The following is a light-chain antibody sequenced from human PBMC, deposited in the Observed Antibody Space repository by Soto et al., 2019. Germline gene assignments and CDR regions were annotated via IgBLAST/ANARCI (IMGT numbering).Light chain of an antibody. Sequence: AIQLTQSPSSLSASVGDRVTITCRASQGISSALAWYQQKPGKAPNLLIYDASSLESGVPSRFSGSGSGTDFTLTISSLQPEDFATYYCQQFNNYPLTFCGGTKVEIK. CDR1: QGISSA. J-gene: IGKJ4*01. V-gene: IGKV1D-13*01. CDR3: QQFNNYPLT. CDR2: DAS.